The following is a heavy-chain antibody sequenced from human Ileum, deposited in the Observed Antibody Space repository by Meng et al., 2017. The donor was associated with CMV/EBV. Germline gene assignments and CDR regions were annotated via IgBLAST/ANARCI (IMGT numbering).Heavy chain of an antibody. V-gene: IGHV3-48*03. CDR1: GFTFSSYE. CDR2: ISSSGNTI. J-gene: IGHJ5*02. D-gene: IGHD4-17*01. Sequence: GESLKISCAASGFTFSSYEMNWVRQPPGKGLEWVSSISSSGNTIYYADSVKSRFTISRDNAKYTLYLQMNSLRAEDTAVYYCARDTAVVYTVNRFDPWGQGTLVTVSS. CDR3: ARDTAVVYTVNRFDP.